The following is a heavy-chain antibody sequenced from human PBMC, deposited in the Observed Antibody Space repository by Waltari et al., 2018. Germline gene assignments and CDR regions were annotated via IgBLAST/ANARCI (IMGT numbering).Heavy chain of an antibody. J-gene: IGHJ4*02. CDR1: GFTFSSYS. Sequence: EVQLVESGGGLVKPGGSLRLSCAASGFTFSSYSMNWVRQGPGKGLEWGSSISRSSSYIYYADSVKGRFNISRDNAKNSLYLQMNSLRAEDTAVYYCARAVPFDYWGQGTLVTVSS. D-gene: IGHD4-17*01. CDR2: ISRSSSYI. CDR3: ARAVPFDY. V-gene: IGHV3-21*01.